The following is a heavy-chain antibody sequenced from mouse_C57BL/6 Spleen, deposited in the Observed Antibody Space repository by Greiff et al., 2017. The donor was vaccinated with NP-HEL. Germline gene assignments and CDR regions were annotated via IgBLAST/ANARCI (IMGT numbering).Heavy chain of an antibody. D-gene: IGHD1-1*01. CDR3: ARIGSSYPYWYFDV. V-gene: IGHV5-4*01. Sequence: EVQLQESGGGLVKPGGSLKLSCAASGFTFSSYAMSWVRQTPEKRLEWVATISDGGSYTYYPDNVKGRFTISRDNAKNNLYLQMSHLKSEDTAMYYCARIGSSYPYWYFDVWGTGTTVTVSS. CDR1: GFTFSSYA. CDR2: ISDGGSYT. J-gene: IGHJ1*03.